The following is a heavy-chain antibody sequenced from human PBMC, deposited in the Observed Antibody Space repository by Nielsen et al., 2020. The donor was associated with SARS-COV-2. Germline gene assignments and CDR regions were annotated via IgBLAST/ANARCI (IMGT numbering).Heavy chain of an antibody. CDR1: EFTFSAYS. V-gene: IGHV3-21*01. CDR3: ASPGYCSSTSCYDYYYYGMDV. CDR2: ISSSSSYI. D-gene: IGHD2-2*03. J-gene: IGHJ6*02. Sequence: GGSLRLSCAASEFTFSAYSMNWVRQAPGKGLEWVSSISSSSSYIYYADSVKGQFTISRDNAKNSLYLQMNSLRAEDTAVYYCASPGYCSSTSCYDYYYYGMDVWGQGTTVTVSS.